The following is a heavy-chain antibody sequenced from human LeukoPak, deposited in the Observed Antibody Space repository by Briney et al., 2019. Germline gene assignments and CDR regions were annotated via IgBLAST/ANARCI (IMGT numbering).Heavy chain of an antibody. CDR1: GFTFSNYA. J-gene: IGHJ4*02. CDR3: AKRLGDPRAFDY. CDR2: ISGSSGTI. V-gene: IGHV3-23*01. Sequence: GGSLRLSCAASGFTFSNYATNWVRQAPGEGLEWVSGISGSSGTINYAAPVKGRFTISRDNSRNTLYLQMNSLRADDTAVYYCAKRLGDPRAFDYWGQGTLVTVSS. D-gene: IGHD2-21*02.